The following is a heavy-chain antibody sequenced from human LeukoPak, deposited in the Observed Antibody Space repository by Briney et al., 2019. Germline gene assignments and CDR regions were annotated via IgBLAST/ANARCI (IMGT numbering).Heavy chain of an antibody. D-gene: IGHD3-3*01. Sequence: TSETLSLTCAVYGGSFSGYYWSWIRQPPGKGLEWIGEINHSGSTNYNPSLKSRVTISVDTSKNQFSLKLSSVTAADTAVYYCAREGITIFGVVHYYYYYGMDVWGQGTTVTVSS. CDR3: AREGITIFGVVHYYYYYGMDV. CDR1: GGSFSGYY. CDR2: INHSGST. V-gene: IGHV4-34*01. J-gene: IGHJ6*02.